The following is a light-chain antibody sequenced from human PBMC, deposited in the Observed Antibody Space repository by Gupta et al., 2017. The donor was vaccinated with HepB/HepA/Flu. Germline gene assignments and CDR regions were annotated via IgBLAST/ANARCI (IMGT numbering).Light chain of an antibody. CDR1: SSDIGGYNF. V-gene: IGLV2-8*01. CDR2: EVN. Sequence: SALTQPPSASGSPGQSVTISCTGTSSDIGGYNFVSWYQQHPGKAPKLMIYEVNKWPSGVPHRFSGSKSGNTASLTVSGLQPEDEADYYRSSYGGSDNLVFGGGTRLTVL. CDR3: SSYGGSDNLV. J-gene: IGLJ2*01.